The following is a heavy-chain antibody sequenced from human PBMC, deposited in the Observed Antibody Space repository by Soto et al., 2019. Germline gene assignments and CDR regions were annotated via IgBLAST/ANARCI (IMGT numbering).Heavy chain of an antibody. CDR1: EFTFSSYD. Sequence: EVQLVESGGGLVQPGGSLTLSCAASEFTFSSYDMSWVRQAPGKGLEWLSYISKNDSPIYYADSVKGRFTISRDNAKDSLYLQMNSLRDEYTAVYFCARGFSYASLGLWGQGTLVTVSS. CDR2: ISKNDSPI. V-gene: IGHV3-48*02. CDR3: ARGFSYASLGL. J-gene: IGHJ4*02. D-gene: IGHD3-16*01.